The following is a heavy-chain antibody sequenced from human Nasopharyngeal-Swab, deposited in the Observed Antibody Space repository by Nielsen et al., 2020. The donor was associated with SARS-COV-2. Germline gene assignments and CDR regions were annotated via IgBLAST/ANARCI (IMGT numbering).Heavy chain of an antibody. Sequence: GESLKISCAASGFTVSLYWMHWVRQAPGKGLEWVSRIKSDESSTAYADSVKGRFIISRNTAENTYYLRLNSLRAEDTAVYYCATTAGGYSYASWGQGTLVTVSS. CDR3: ATTAGGYSYAS. V-gene: IGHV3-74*01. CDR2: IKSDESST. D-gene: IGHD5-18*01. CDR1: GFTVSLYW. J-gene: IGHJ5*02.